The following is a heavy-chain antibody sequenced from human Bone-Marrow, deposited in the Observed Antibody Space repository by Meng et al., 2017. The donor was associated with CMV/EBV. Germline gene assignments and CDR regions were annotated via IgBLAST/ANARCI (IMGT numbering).Heavy chain of an antibody. J-gene: IGHJ4*02. Sequence: GSLRLSCTVSGGSISSYYWSWIRQPPGKGLEWIGYIYYSGSTNYNPSLKSRVTISVDTSKNQFSVKLSSVTAADRAVYYCARGTFKGGGDFWSGGLFDYWGQGTLVTVSS. CDR3: ARGTFKGGGDFWSGGLFDY. CDR2: IYYSGST. V-gene: IGHV4-59*01. CDR1: GGSISSYY. D-gene: IGHD3-3*01.